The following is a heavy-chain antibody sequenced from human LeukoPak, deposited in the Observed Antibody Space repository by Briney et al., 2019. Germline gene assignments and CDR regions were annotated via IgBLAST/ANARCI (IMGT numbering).Heavy chain of an antibody. D-gene: IGHD5-12*01. J-gene: IGHJ4*02. V-gene: IGHV3-30*02. Sequence: TGGSLRLSCAASGFTFSTYGMHWVRQAPGKGLEWVAFIPYDGSNKYCADSVKGRFTISRDNSKNTLYLQMNGLRAEDTAVYYCARDRGVATIGSYYFDYWGQGTLVTVSS. CDR3: ARDRGVATIGSYYFDY. CDR1: GFTFSTYG. CDR2: IPYDGSNK.